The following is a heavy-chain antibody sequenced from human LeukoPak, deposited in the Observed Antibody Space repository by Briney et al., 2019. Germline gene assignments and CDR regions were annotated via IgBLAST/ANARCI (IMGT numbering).Heavy chain of an antibody. D-gene: IGHD3/OR15-3a*01. CDR2: IYSGGST. Sequence: GRSLRLACTLSGFTVSSTYISCVRQAAGKGLEWDSFIYSGGSTDYTDSVKDRFTISRDASKNTVFLQMNSLRVEDTAVYHCARGPIDKVVGGIFFGHWGQGTVVTVSS. CDR3: ARGPIDKVVGGIFFGH. CDR1: GFTVSSTY. J-gene: IGHJ4*02. V-gene: IGHV3-53*01.